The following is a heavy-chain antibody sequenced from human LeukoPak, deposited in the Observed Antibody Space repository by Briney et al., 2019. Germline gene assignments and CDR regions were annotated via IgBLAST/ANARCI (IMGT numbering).Heavy chain of an antibody. CDR1: EFTFSTYG. D-gene: IGHD2-15*01. Sequence: GGSLRLSCAASEFTFSTYGMHWVRQAPGMGLEWLAVISYDGRNTYYADSVKGRFTISRDNSKNTLYLQMNSLRAEDTAVYYCAKEESRYCSGGSCYPLDFWGQGTLVTVSS. CDR2: ISYDGRNT. CDR3: AKEESRYCSGGSCYPLDF. V-gene: IGHV3-30*18. J-gene: IGHJ4*02.